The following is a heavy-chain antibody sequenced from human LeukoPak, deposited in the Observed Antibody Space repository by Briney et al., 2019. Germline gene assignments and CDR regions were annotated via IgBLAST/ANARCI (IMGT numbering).Heavy chain of an antibody. V-gene: IGHV3-23*01. J-gene: IGHJ5*02. CDR1: GFTFSDYS. Sequence: GGSLRLSCAASGFTFSDYSMSWVRQAPGKGLEWVSTIKSNGGDTYYADSVKGRFTISRDNSKNTLYVEMNSLRAEDTAVYYCPKGGYTTCFDPWGQGTLVTVSS. D-gene: IGHD2-15*01. CDR3: PKGGYTTCFDP. CDR2: IKSNGGDT.